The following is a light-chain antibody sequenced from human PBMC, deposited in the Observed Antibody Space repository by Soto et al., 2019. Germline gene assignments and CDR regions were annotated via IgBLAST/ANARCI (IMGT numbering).Light chain of an antibody. V-gene: IGLV1-44*01. CDR1: SSNIGTNA. CDR2: NNN. CDR3: AAWDYSLNGYV. Sequence: QSVLTQPPSASGTPGQRVTISCSGGSSNIGTNAVNWYQQLPGTAPKLLIYNNNQRPSGVPDRFSGSKSGTSASLAISGLQFEDEADYYCAAWDYSLNGYVFGTGTKLTVL. J-gene: IGLJ1*01.